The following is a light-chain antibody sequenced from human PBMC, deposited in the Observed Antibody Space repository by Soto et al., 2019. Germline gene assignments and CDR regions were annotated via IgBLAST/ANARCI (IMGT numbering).Light chain of an antibody. CDR2: AVS. J-gene: IGLJ1*01. CDR3: CSYAGRYTYV. Sequence: QSVLTQPRSVSGTPGQSVTISCTGASSDVGGYNYVSWYQQHQGKAPKLMIYAVSKRPSGVPDRFSGSKSGNTASLTISGLQTEDEADYYCCSYAGRYTYVFRTGTTVTVL. CDR1: SSDVGGYNY. V-gene: IGLV2-11*01.